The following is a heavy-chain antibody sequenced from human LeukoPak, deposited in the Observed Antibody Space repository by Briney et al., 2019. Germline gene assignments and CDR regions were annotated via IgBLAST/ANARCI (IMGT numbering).Heavy chain of an antibody. CDR1: GFTFSDYY. Sequence: GGSLRLSCAASGFTFSDYYMSWIRQAPGKGLEWVSYISSSGSTIYYADSVKGRFTISRDDAKNSLYLQMNSLRAEDTAVYYCARDSITMVRGVIMYWGQGTLVTVSS. CDR3: ARDSITMVRGVIMY. D-gene: IGHD3-10*01. J-gene: IGHJ4*02. CDR2: ISSSGSTI. V-gene: IGHV3-11*01.